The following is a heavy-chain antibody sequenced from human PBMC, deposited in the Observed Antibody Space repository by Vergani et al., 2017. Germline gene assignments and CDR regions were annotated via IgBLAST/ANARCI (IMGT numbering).Heavy chain of an antibody. V-gene: IGHV1-69*01. J-gene: IGHJ5*02. Sequence: QVQLVQSGAEVKKPGSSVKVSCKASGGTFSSYAITWVRQAPGQGLEWMGGIIPIFGTANYAQKFQGRVTITADEFTSTAYMELSSLRSEDTAVYYCTRVYPHYVSGREDWFDPWGQGTLVTVSS. CDR2: IIPIFGTA. D-gene: IGHD3-10*01. CDR1: GGTFSSYA. CDR3: TRVYPHYVSGREDWFDP.